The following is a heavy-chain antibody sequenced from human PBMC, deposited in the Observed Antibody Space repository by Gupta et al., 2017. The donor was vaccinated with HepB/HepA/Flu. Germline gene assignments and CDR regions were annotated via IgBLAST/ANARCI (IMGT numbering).Heavy chain of an antibody. Sequence: EVQLVESGGGLVKPGGSLRLSCAASGFTFSSYSMNWVRQAPGKGLEWVSSISSSSSYIYYADSVKGRFTISRDNAKNSLYLQMNSLRAEDTAVYYCARIIIHAHLYSNSPTFDYWGQGTLVTVSS. D-gene: IGHD4-11*01. CDR2: ISSSSSYI. CDR3: ARIIIHAHLYSNSPTFDY. CDR1: GFTFSSYS. V-gene: IGHV3-21*01. J-gene: IGHJ4*02.